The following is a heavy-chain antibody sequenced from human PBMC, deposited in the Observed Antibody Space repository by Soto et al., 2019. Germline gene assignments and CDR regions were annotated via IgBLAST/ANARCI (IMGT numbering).Heavy chain of an antibody. CDR1: GFTFSSYA. CDR2: ISGTGDST. CDR3: SKDRGVRGDY. V-gene: IGHV3-23*01. J-gene: IGHJ4*02. D-gene: IGHD3-10*01. Sequence: EVQLLESGGDLVQPGGSLRLSCAASGFTFSSYAMNWVRQAPGKGLEWVASISGTGDSTYYADSVKGRFTISRDNFANTLYLQMHSLRVDDTAVYCCSKDRGVRGDYWGQGTLVIVSS.